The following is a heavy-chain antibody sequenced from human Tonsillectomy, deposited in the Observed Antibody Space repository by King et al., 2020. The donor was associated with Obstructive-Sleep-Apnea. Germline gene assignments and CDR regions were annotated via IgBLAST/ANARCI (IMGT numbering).Heavy chain of an antibody. J-gene: IGHJ4*02. D-gene: IGHD2-8*01. CDR2: ISYDGSNK. CDR1: GYTFSNYA. Sequence: GQLVQSGGGVVQPGRSLRLSCAASGYTFSNYAMYWVRQAPGKGLEWVAVISYDGSNKNYADSVKGRFTISRDNSKNTLYLQMNSLRAEDTAVYYCVKDYNGYYFDYWGQGTLVTVSS. V-gene: IGHV3-30*18. CDR3: VKDYNGYYFDY.